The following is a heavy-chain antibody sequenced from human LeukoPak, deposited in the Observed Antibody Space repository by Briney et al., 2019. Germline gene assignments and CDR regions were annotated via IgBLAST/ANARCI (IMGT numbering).Heavy chain of an antibody. CDR2: SNPNSGGT. D-gene: IGHD6-19*01. Sequence: GASVKVSCKASGYTYTGYYMHWVRQAPGQGLEWMGWSNPNSGGTNYAQKFQGRVTMTRDTSISTAYMELSRLRSDDTAVYYCARDYSRIAVAGPGDYWGQGTLVTVSS. V-gene: IGHV1-2*02. CDR3: ARDYSRIAVAGPGDY. CDR1: GYTYTGYY. J-gene: IGHJ4*02.